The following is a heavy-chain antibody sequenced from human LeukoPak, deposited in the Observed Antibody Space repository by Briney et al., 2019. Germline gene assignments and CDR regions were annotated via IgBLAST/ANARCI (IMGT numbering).Heavy chain of an antibody. Sequence: PSETLSLTCTVSGASVSTYYWGWIRQPPGKGLEWIGSIYYSGSTYYNPSLKSRVTISVDTSKNQFSLKLSSVTAADPAVYYCATIVVVTTVEYYFDYWGQGTLVTVSS. J-gene: IGHJ4*02. V-gene: IGHV4-39*01. CDR3: ATIVVVTTVEYYFDY. D-gene: IGHD3-22*01. CDR2: IYYSGST. CDR1: GASVSTYY.